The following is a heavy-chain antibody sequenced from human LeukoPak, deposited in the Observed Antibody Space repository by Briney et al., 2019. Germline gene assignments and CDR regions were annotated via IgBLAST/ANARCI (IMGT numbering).Heavy chain of an antibody. V-gene: IGHV3-23*01. Sequence: GGSLRLSCAASGLTFSSYAMSWVRQAPGKGREWVSGISGSGGNTYYADSVKGRFTISRDNSKNTLYLQMNSLRAEDTAVYYCAKPNYYDSGGYLFDYWGQGTLVTVSS. CDR3: AKPNYYDSGGYLFDY. D-gene: IGHD3-22*01. CDR1: GLTFSSYA. J-gene: IGHJ4*02. CDR2: ISGSGGNT.